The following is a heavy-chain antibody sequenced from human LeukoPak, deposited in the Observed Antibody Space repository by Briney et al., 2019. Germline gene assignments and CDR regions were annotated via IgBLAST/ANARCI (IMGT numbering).Heavy chain of an antibody. J-gene: IGHJ3*02. Sequence: GGSLRLSCAASGFTFSTYTMNWVRQAPGKGVEWVSSISSSSSYIYYADSLKGRFTISRDNAKNSLYLQMNSLRAEDTAVYYCVTYSGPGAFDIWGQGTMVTVSS. D-gene: IGHD5-12*01. CDR2: ISSSSSYI. V-gene: IGHV3-21*01. CDR3: VTYSGPGAFDI. CDR1: GFTFSTYT.